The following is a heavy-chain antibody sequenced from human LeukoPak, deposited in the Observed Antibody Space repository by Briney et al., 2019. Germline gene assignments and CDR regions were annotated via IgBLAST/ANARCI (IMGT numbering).Heavy chain of an antibody. J-gene: IGHJ4*02. CDR2: IYTGDSDN. CDR3: ARRGDY. CDR1: GSGFTSYW. V-gene: IGHV5-51*01. Sequence: GAALKISYKGAGSGFTSYWIGWGRAMPGKGQGWRGIIYTGDSDNRYSTSLQGQVTISADKSISTAYPQCSSLKASDTAMYYCARRGDYWGQGTLVTVSS.